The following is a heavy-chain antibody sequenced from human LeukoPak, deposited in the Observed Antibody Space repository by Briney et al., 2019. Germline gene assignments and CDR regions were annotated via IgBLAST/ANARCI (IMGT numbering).Heavy chain of an antibody. D-gene: IGHD5-18*01. Sequence: ASVKVSCTASGYTFTSYDINWVRQATGQGLEWMGWMNPNSGNTGYAQKFQGRVTMTRNTSISTAYMELSSLRSEDTAVYYCARSIQLWLLFDPWGQGTLVTVSS. V-gene: IGHV1-8*01. CDR3: ARSIQLWLLFDP. CDR1: GYTFTSYD. J-gene: IGHJ5*02. CDR2: MNPNSGNT.